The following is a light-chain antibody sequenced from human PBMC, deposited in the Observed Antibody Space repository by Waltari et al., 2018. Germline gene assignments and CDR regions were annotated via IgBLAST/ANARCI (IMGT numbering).Light chain of an antibody. CDR2: DLT. Sequence: QSALTQPASVSGSPGQSITIPCTGAGPDIAYFKYVSWYHQPPGKPPKLLIYDLTNRPSGVSDRFSGSKSGNTASLIISGLQAGDEADYYCGSYTITSLVVFGGGTRLTVL. J-gene: IGLJ2*01. V-gene: IGLV2-14*03. CDR1: GPDIAYFKY. CDR3: GSYTITSLVV.